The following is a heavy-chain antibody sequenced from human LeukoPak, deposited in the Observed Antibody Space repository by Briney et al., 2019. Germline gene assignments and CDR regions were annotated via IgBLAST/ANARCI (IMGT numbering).Heavy chain of an antibody. D-gene: IGHD5-24*01. CDR2: IYYTGST. CDR3: ARLYRPATRFDY. J-gene: IGHJ4*02. V-gene: IGHV4-59*01. Sequence: SETLSLTCTVSGGSINGYYWSWIRPSPGKELESLGYIYYTGSTNYNPSLKSRVTMSVDTSRNQFFLRLSSVTAADTAVYYCARLYRPATRFDYWGQGTLVTVSS. CDR1: GGSINGYY.